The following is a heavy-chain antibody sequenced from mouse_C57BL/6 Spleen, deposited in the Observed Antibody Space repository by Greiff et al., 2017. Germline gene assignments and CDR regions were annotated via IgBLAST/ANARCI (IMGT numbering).Heavy chain of an antibody. V-gene: IGHV1-59*01. CDR2: IDPSDSYT. CDR1: GYTFTSYW. D-gene: IGHD2-4*01. Sequence: QVQLQQPGAELVRPGTSVKLSCKASGYTFTSYWMHWVKQRPGQGLEWIGVIDPSDSYTNYNQKFKGKATLTVDTSSSTAYMQLSSLTSEDSAVYYCARGEVYDYDYWGQGTTLTVSS. CDR3: ARGEVYDYDY. J-gene: IGHJ2*01.